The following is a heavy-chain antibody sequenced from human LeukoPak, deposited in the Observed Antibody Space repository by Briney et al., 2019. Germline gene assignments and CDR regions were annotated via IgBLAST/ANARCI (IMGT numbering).Heavy chain of an antibody. CDR2: IGGGGLNT. CDR3: AKDNFGLVPYCFDS. Sequence: PGGSLRLSCVASGFTFTDYAMSWVRQAPGKGLEWVSSIGGGGLNTHYADSVKGRFSISRDTSTNTLYLEVNSLRADDSALYYCAKDNFGLVPYCFDSWGQGTLVTVSS. D-gene: IGHD2-21*01. V-gene: IGHV3-23*01. CDR1: GFTFTDYA. J-gene: IGHJ4*02.